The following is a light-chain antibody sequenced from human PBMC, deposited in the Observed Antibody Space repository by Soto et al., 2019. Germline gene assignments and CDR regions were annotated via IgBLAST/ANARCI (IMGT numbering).Light chain of an antibody. CDR3: GAWDDSLSGWV. CDR1: SSNIGAGYD. V-gene: IGLV1-40*01. Sequence: QSVLTQPPSVFGAPGQSVTISCTGSSSNIGAGYDVHWYQQLPGRGPKLLIYGNTNGPSGVPDRFSASKSATSASLAISGLRSDDEADYYCGAWDDSLSGWVFGGGTKLTVL. CDR2: GNT. J-gene: IGLJ3*02.